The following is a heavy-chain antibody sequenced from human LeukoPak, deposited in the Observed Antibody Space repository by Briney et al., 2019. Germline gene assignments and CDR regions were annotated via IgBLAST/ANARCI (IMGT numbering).Heavy chain of an antibody. CDR2: IYYSGST. V-gene: IGHV4-61*01. CDR3: ARDPGYSSSWYSPPLWYYYGMDV. J-gene: IGHJ6*02. D-gene: IGHD6-13*01. CDR1: GGSVNSGSYY. Sequence: PSETLSLTCTVSGGSVNSGSYYWSWIRQPPGKGLEWIGYIYYSGSTNYNPSHKSRVTISVDTSKNQFSLQLNSVTPEDTAVYYCARDPGYSSSWYSPPLWYYYGMDVWGQGTTVTVSS.